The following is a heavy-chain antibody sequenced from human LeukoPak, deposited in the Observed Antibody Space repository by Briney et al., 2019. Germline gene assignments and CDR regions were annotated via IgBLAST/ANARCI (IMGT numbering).Heavy chain of an antibody. V-gene: IGHV3-64D*06. Sequence: GSLRLSCSASGFILRSHAMHWVRQPPGKGLEYVSRISDNGGSTYYADSVKGRFTISRDNSKNTLYLQMSSLRAVDTAVYYCVKDNEAGGSPFDRWGQGTLVTVSS. J-gene: IGHJ4*02. CDR1: GFILRSHA. CDR3: VKDNEAGGSPFDR. CDR2: ISDNGGST. D-gene: IGHD1-1*01.